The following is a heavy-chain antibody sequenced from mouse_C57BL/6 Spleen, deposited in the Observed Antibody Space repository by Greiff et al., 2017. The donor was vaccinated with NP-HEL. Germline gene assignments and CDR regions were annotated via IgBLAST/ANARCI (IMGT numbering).Heavy chain of an antibody. D-gene: IGHD2-1*01. V-gene: IGHV5-4*01. J-gene: IGHJ4*01. CDR2: ISDGGSYT. CDR3: ARDGGGNYVNYAMDY. CDR1: GFTFSSYA. Sequence: EVHLVESGGGLVKPGGSLKLSCAASGFTFSSYAMSWVRQTPEKRLEWVATISDGGSYTYYPDNVKGRFTISRDNAKNNLYLQMSHLKSEDTAMYYCARDGGGNYVNYAMDYWGQGTSVTVSS.